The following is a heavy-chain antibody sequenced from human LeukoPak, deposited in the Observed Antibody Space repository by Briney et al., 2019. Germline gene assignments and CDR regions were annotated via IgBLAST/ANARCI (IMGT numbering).Heavy chain of an antibody. Sequence: SETLSLTCTVPGGSISSYYWNWIRQPPGKGLEWIGNIYYSGTINYNPSLKSRVTISVDTSKNQFSLNLSSVTAADTAVYYCARLRALEYFDLWGRGTLVTVSS. V-gene: IGHV4-59*08. CDR3: ARLRALEYFDL. CDR2: IYYSGTI. J-gene: IGHJ2*01. D-gene: IGHD3-16*02. CDR1: GGSISSYY.